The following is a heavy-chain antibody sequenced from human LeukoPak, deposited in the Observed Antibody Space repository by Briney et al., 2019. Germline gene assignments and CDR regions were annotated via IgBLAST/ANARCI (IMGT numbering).Heavy chain of an antibody. CDR3: ARDSPKSCGGDCYGGFDY. J-gene: IGHJ4*02. D-gene: IGHD2-21*02. CDR1: GYTFTGYY. CDR2: INPNSGGT. V-gene: IGHV1-2*02. Sequence: ASVKVSCKASGYTFTGYYMHWVRQAPGQGLEWMGWINPNSGGTNYAQKLQGRVTMTTDTSTSTAYMELRSLRSDDTAVYYCARDSPKSCGGDCYGGFDYWGQGTLVTVSS.